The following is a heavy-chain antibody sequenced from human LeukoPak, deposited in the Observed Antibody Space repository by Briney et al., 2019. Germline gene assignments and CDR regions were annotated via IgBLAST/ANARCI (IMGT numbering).Heavy chain of an antibody. CDR3: AREQGLDYYYYGMDV. J-gene: IGHJ6*02. CDR2: INPNSGGT. V-gene: IGHV1-2*04. Sequence: ASVKVSCKASGYTFTGYYMHWVRPAPGQGVEWMGRINPNSGGTNYAQKFQGWVTMTRDTSISTSYMELSRLRSDDTAVYYCAREQGLDYYYYGMDVWGQGTTVTVSS. CDR1: GYTFTGYY.